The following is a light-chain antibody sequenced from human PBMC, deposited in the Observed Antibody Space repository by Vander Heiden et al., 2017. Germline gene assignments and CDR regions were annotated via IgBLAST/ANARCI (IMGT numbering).Light chain of an antibody. V-gene: IGKV1-39*01. Sequence: DIQLSQSPPSLSASVGDRVTITCRSSRDIRTYLNWYHQKRGESPKLLIYGASTVHSGVPSRLSGSCSATHFTLTISGLQVDDVGTYFCQQSYNMFSFGAGTQV. CDR2: GAS. CDR1: RDIRTY. J-gene: IGKJ4*01. CDR3: QQSYNMFS.